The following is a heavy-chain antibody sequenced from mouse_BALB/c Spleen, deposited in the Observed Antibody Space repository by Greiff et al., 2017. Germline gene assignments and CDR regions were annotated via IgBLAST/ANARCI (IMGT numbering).Heavy chain of an antibody. CDR2: IYPGDGDT. Sequence: QVHVKQSGAELVRPGSSVKISCKASGYAFSSYWMNWVKQRPGQGLEWIGQIYPGDGDTNYNGKFKGKATLTADKSSSTAYMQLSSLTSEDSAVYFCARSRIYYGSSYWYFDVWGAGTTVTVSS. D-gene: IGHD1-1*01. V-gene: IGHV1-80*01. CDR1: GYAFSSYW. J-gene: IGHJ1*01. CDR3: ARSRIYYGSSYWYFDV.